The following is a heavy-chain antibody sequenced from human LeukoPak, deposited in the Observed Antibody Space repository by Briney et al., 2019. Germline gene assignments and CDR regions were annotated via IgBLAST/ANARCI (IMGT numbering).Heavy chain of an antibody. CDR3: ARMRGPTTGALDI. J-gene: IGHJ3*02. D-gene: IGHD1-26*01. V-gene: IGHV3-48*02. Sequence: GGALRLSCAASGSTFITYTMIWVRQAPGKGLEWVSSISSSSSTKYYADSVTGRFTISRDNANNSLYLQVASLRDEDTAIYYCARMRGPTTGALDIWGPGTMVAVSS. CDR1: GSTFITYT. CDR2: ISSSSSTK.